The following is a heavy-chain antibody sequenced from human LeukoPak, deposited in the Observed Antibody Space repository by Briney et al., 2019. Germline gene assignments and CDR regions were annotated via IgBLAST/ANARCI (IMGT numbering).Heavy chain of an antibody. CDR2: IYSGGST. J-gene: IGHJ4*02. CDR1: EFTASSNY. Sequence: GGSLRLSCAASEFTASSNYMSSCRQAPGKGLVWVSVIYSGGSTYYADSVKGRFTVSRDNSKNTLYLQMNSLRAEDTAVYYCATGETTAFHYWGQGTLVTVSS. V-gene: IGHV3-66*01. CDR3: ATGETTAFHY. D-gene: IGHD4-11*01.